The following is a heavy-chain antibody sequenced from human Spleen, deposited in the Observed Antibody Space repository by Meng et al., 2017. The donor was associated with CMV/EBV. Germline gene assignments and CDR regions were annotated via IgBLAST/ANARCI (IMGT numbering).Heavy chain of an antibody. CDR2: INSDGSST. V-gene: IGHV3-74*01. J-gene: IGHJ5*02. CDR3: ARADWNYGRFDP. D-gene: IGHD1-7*01. CDR1: GFTFSSYW. Sequence: CAASGFTFSSYWMHWVRQAPGKGLVWVSRINSDGSSTSYADSVKGRFTISRDNAKNTLYLQMNSLRAEDTAVYYCARADWNYGRFDPWGQGTLVTVSS.